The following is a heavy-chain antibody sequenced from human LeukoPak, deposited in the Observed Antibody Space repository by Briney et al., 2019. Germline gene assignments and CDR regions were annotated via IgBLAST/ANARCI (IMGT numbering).Heavy chain of an antibody. D-gene: IGHD1-1*01. CDR3: ASTGERHIFDY. Sequence: SETLSLTCTVSGYSISSGYYWGWIRQPPGKGLEWIGSIYHSGSTYYNPSLKSRVTISVDTSKNQFSLKLSSVTAADTAVYYCASTGERHIFDYCGQGTLVTVSS. CDR1: GYSISSGYY. V-gene: IGHV4-38-2*02. J-gene: IGHJ4*02. CDR2: IYHSGST.